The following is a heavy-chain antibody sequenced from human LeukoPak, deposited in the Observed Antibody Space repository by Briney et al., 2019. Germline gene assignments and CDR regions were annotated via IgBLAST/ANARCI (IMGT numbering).Heavy chain of an antibody. Sequence: HAGGSLRLSCAASGFTFSSYWMSWVRQAPGKGLEWVANIKQDGSEKYYVGSVKGRFTISRDNAKNSLYLQMNSLRAEDTAVYYCARGGGSMVRGVIGAPFDYWGQGTLVTVSS. V-gene: IGHV3-7*01. CDR1: GFTFSSYW. CDR2: IKQDGSEK. J-gene: IGHJ4*02. D-gene: IGHD3-10*01. CDR3: ARGGGSMVRGVIGAPFDY.